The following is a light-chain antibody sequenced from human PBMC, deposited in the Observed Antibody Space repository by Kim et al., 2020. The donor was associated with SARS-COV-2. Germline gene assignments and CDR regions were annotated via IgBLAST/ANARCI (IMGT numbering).Light chain of an antibody. Sequence: DIQMTQSPSTLSASVGDRVTITCRASQSIGSWLAWYQQKPGKAPKLQIYKASSLQSGVPSRFSGSGSGTDFTLTISSLQPDDFATYHCQQYSSFSWTFGQGTKVDIK. J-gene: IGKJ1*01. CDR2: KAS. CDR3: QQYSSFSWT. CDR1: QSIGSW. V-gene: IGKV1-5*03.